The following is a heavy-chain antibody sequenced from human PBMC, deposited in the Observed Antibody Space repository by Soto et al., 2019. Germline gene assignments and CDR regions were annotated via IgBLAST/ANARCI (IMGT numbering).Heavy chain of an antibody. CDR1: GYTFANYA. J-gene: IGHJ6*03. CDR2: INVGNGNT. V-gene: IGHV1-3*01. D-gene: IGHD2-2*01. CDR3: ASVSRAVPAANEYYYYYYIDV. Sequence: GASVKVSCKASGYTFANYAMHWVRQAPGQGLEWMGWINVGNGNTKYSQNFQGRVTITRDTSASTAYMYLGSLGSEDTAIYYCASVSRAVPAANEYYYYYYIDVWGKGTTVTVSS.